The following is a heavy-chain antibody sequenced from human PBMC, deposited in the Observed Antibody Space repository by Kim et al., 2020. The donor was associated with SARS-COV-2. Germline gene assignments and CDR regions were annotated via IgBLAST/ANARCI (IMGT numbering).Heavy chain of an antibody. V-gene: IGHV3-23*01. J-gene: IGHJ4*02. Sequence: ADSVKGRSTMSRDNSKSTLYLQMSSLRAEDTAIYYCAKDLDPAMDPNFDSWGQGTLVTVSS. D-gene: IGHD5-18*01. CDR3: AKDLDPAMDPNFDS.